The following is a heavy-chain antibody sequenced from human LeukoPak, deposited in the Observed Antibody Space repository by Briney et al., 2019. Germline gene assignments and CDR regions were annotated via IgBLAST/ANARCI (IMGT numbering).Heavy chain of an antibody. D-gene: IGHD1-1*01. CDR3: VKGLVQTTMSYSVDY. CDR1: GFTFTNYA. V-gene: IGHV3-30*18. CDR2: ISSDGSKN. Sequence: GGSLRLSCAASGFTFTNYAMHWVRQTPGKGLEWVALISSDGSKNIYADPVKGRFTVSRDNSKNTLYLQMNSLRAEDTAVYYCVKGLVQTTMSYSVDYWGQGALVAVSS. J-gene: IGHJ4*02.